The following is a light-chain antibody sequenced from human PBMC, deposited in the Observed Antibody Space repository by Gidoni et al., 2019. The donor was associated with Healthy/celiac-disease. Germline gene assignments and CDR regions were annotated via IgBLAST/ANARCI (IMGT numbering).Light chain of an antibody. CDR2: LGS. CDR1: QSLLHSNGYNY. J-gene: IGKJ4*01. Sequence: DIVMTQSPLSLPVTPGEPASASCRSSQSLLHSNGYNYLDWYLQKPGQSPQLLIYLGSNRASGVPDRFIGSGSGTDFTLKISRVEAEDVGVYYCMQALQTPTFGGGTKVEIK. CDR3: MQALQTPT. V-gene: IGKV2-28*01.